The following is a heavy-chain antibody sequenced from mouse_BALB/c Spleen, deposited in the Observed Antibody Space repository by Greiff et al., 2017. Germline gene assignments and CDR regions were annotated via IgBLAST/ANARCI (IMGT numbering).Heavy chain of an antibody. D-gene: IGHD5-1-1*01. J-gene: IGHJ3*01. CDR1: GYSITSGYY. CDR2: ISYDGSN. V-gene: IGHV3-6*02. Sequence: EVQLQESGPGLVKPSQSLSLTCSVTGYSITSGYYWNWIRQFPGNKLEWMGYISYDGSNNYNPSLKNRISITRDTSKNQFFLKLNSVTTEDTATYYCAREYPAWFAYWGQGTLVTVSA. CDR3: AREYPAWFAY.